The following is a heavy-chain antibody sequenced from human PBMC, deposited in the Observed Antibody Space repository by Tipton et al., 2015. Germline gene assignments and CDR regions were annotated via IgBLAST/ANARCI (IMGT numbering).Heavy chain of an antibody. CDR3: ARGCGGNCYDAVSATYSYSGMDV. J-gene: IGHJ6*02. Sequence: TLSLTCTLSGGSISENYWSWIRQPPGKGLEWIGYIYYSGSTKYSGSTNYDPSLNSRVTISVDTSKNQFSLKLSSLTAADTAVYYCARGCGGNCYDAVSATYSYSGMDVWGQGTAVTVSS. D-gene: IGHD2-21*02. CDR1: GGSISENY. CDR2: IYYSGSTKYSGST. V-gene: IGHV4-59*01.